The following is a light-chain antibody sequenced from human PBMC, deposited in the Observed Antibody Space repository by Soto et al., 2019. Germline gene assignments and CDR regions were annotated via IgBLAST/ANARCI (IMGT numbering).Light chain of an antibody. CDR3: QQYDTWPPDRT. Sequence: EIVMTQSPATLSVSPGERATLSCRASQSVSSNLAWYQQKPGQAPRLLIYGASTRATGIPARFSGSGSGTEFTLTLSSLKSEDFPIYFCQQYDTWPPDRTFGQGTKVEIK. CDR1: QSVSSN. V-gene: IGKV3-15*01. J-gene: IGKJ1*01. CDR2: GAS.